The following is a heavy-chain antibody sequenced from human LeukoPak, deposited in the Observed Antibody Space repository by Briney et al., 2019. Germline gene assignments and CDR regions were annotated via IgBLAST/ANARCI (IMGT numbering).Heavy chain of an antibody. J-gene: IGHJ6*04. CDR1: GGSISSYY. CDR3: ARLQQLVPFAVDV. D-gene: IGHD6-13*01. Sequence: PSETLSLTCTVSGGSISSYYWSWIRQPAGKGLEWIGLIHSRGNINYNPSLKSRVTMSVDTSKNQVSLKLNSVTAADTAVYYCARLQQLVPFAVDVWGKGTTVTVSS. V-gene: IGHV4-4*07. CDR2: IHSRGNI.